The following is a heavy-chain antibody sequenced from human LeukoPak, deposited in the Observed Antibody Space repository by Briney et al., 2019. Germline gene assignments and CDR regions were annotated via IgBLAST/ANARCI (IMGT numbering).Heavy chain of an antibody. V-gene: IGHV4-31*03. CDR2: IYYSGST. D-gene: IGHD6-13*01. J-gene: IGHJ4*02. CDR1: GGSISSGGYY. CDR3: AAGIAAAVPFDY. Sequence: SQTLSLTCTVSGGSISSGGYYWSWIRQHPGKGLEWIGYIYYSGSTYYNPSLKSRVTISVDTSKNQLSLKLSSVTAADTAVYYCAAGIAAAVPFDYWGQGTLVTVSS.